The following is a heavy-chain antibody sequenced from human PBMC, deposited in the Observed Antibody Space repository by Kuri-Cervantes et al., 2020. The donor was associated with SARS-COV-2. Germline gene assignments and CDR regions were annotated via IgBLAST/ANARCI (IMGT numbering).Heavy chain of an antibody. D-gene: IGHD4-17*01. J-gene: IGHJ4*02. Sequence: GGSLRLSCAASGFTFSSYWMSWVRQAPGKGLEWVANIKQDGSNKYYADSVKGRFTISRDNSKNTLYLQMNSLRAEDTAVYYCARDAQITVTTFWGVDYWGQGTLVTVSS. V-gene: IGHV3-7*01. CDR1: GFTFSSYW. CDR3: ARDAQITVTTFWGVDY. CDR2: IKQDGSNK.